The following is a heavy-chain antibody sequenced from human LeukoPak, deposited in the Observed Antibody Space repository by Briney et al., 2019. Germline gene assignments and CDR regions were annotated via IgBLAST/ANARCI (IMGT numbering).Heavy chain of an antibody. D-gene: IGHD2-8*01. J-gene: IGHJ4*02. CDR1: GGTFSSYA. V-gene: IGHV1-69*04. CDR2: IIPILGIA. Sequence: SVKVSCKASGGTFSSYAISWVRQAPGQGLEWMGRIIPILGIANYAQKFQGRVTITADKSTSTAYMELSSLRSEDTAVYYCAKDTGHCTNGVCYSFDYWGQGTLVTVSS. CDR3: AKDTGHCTNGVCYSFDY.